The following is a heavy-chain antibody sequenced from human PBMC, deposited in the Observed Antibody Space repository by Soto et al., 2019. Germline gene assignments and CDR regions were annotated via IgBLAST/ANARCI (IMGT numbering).Heavy chain of an antibody. J-gene: IGHJ3*02. CDR1: GFTFSSYG. CDR2: ISYDGSNK. Sequence: QVQLVESGGGVVQPGRSLRLSCAASGFTFSSYGMHWVRQAPGKGLEWVAVISYDGSNKYYADSVKGRFTISRDNSKNTLYQQMNSLRAEDTAVYYCAKDPRRRSSSSSPYAFDIWGQGTMVTVSS. CDR3: AKDPRRRSSSSSPYAFDI. V-gene: IGHV3-30*18. D-gene: IGHD6-6*01.